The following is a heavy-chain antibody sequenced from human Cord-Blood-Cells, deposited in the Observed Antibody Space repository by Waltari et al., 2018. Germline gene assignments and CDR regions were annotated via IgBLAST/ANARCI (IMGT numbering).Heavy chain of an antibody. V-gene: IGHV4-39*01. CDR1: GGSISSSSYY. J-gene: IGHJ4*02. CDR2: IYYSGST. Sequence: QLQLQESGPGLVKPSETLSLTCTVSGGSISSSSYYWGWIRQPPGKGLDWIGSIYYSGSTYYNPSLKSRVTISVDTSKNQFSLKLSSVTAADTAVYYCARHAPYSSSLYYFDYWGQGTLVTVSS. D-gene: IGHD6-13*01. CDR3: ARHAPYSSSLYYFDY.